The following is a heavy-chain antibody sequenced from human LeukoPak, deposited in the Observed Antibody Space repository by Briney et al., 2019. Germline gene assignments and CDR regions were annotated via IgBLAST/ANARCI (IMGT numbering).Heavy chain of an antibody. CDR2: IYYSGST. CDR1: GGSISSSSYY. V-gene: IGHV4-39*01. J-gene: IGHJ6*02. CDR3: AKLDSDYYYYYGMDV. Sequence: PSETLSLTCTVSGGSISSSSYYWGWIRQPPGKGLEWIGSIYYSGSTYYNPSLKSRVTISVDTSKNQFSLKLSSVTAADTAVYYCAKLDSDYYYYYGMDVWGQGTTVTVSS. D-gene: IGHD3/OR15-3a*01.